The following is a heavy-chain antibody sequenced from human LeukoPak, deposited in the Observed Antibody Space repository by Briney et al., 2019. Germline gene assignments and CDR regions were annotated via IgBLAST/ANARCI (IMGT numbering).Heavy chain of an antibody. CDR1: GFTFSSFW. J-gene: IGHJ4*02. D-gene: IGHD3-22*01. V-gene: IGHV3-7*01. CDR3: ATSYDSSSCD. Sequence: PGGSLRLSCAASGFTFSSFWMAWVRQAPGKGLEWVANIKQDGSLQYYGDSVKGRFTISRDSAKNSLYLQMNSLRAEDTALYYCATSYDSSSCDWGQGTLVTVSS. CDR2: IKQDGSLQ.